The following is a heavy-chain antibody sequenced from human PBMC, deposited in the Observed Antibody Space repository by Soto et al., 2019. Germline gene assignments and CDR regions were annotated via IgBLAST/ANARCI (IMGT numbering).Heavy chain of an antibody. CDR2: ISSSGSTI. CDR1: GFTFSDYY. J-gene: IGHJ6*02. CDR3: AREQGGYCSSTSCPPDYYYGMDV. Sequence: GWSLRLSFASSGFTFSDYYMSWIRQAPGKGLEWVSYISSSGSTIYYADSVKGRFTISRDNAKNSLYLQMNSLRAEDTAVYYCAREQGGYCSSTSCPPDYYYGMDVWGQGTTVTVSS. D-gene: IGHD2-2*01. V-gene: IGHV3-11*01.